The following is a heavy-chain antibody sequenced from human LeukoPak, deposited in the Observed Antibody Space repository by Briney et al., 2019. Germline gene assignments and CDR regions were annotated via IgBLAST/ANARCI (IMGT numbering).Heavy chain of an antibody. CDR1: GGSISSSSYY. D-gene: IGHD3-10*01. J-gene: IGHJ4*02. CDR3: ISFSGSYRPVVY. V-gene: IGHV4-39*01. CDR2: IYYSGST. Sequence: SETLSLTCTVSGGSISSSSYYWGWIRQPPGKGLEWIGSIYYSGSTYYNPSLKSRVTIPVDTSKNQFSLKLSSVTAADTAVYYCISFSGSYRPVVYWGQGTLVTVSS.